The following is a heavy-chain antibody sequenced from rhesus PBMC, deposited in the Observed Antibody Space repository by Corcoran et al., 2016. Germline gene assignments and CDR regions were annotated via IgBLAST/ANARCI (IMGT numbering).Heavy chain of an antibody. CDR3: ATSLGTLVFDF. CDR1: GGPISDYY. Sequence: QVQLQESGPGLAKPSETLSLTCAVSGGPISDYYWNWIRQSPGKGLEWIGYIGGLSGGTLSNPSLKSRVTISTDTAKNQISLNRNSVTAADTAVDYCATSLGTLVFDFWGQGLRVIVSS. D-gene: IGHD1-44*01. V-gene: IGHV4-165*02. J-gene: IGHJ3*01. CDR2: IGGLSGGT.